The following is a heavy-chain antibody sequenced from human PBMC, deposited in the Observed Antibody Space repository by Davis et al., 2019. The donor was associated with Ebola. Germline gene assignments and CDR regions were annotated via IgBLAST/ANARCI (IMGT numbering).Heavy chain of an antibody. CDR3: AKVSYCSSTSCYMVTYFDY. J-gene: IGHJ4*02. V-gene: IGHV3-23*01. Sequence: PGGSLRLSCAVSGFTFSSYAMSWVRQVPGKGLEWVSSLSGSGGNTYDADSVKGRFTISRDNSKNTLYLQMNSLRAEDTAVYYCAKVSYCSSTSCYMVTYFDYWGQGTLVTVSS. CDR2: LSGSGGNT. CDR1: GFTFSSYA. D-gene: IGHD2-2*02.